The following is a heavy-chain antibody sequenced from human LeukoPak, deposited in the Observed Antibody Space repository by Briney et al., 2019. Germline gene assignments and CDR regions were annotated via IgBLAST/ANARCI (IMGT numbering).Heavy chain of an antibody. CDR3: ASSVYYYDSSGYYN. J-gene: IGHJ4*02. CDR1: GGSISSYY. CDR2: IYYSGST. D-gene: IGHD3-22*01. V-gene: IGHV4-59*01. Sequence: SETLSLTCTVSGGSISSYYWSCIRQPPGKGLEWIGYIYYSGSTNYNPSLKSRVTISVDTSKNQFSLKLSSVTAADTAVYYCASSVYYYDSSGYYNWGQGTLVTVSS.